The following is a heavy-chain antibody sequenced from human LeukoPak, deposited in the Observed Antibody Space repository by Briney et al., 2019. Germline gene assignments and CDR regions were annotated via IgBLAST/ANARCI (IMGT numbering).Heavy chain of an antibody. V-gene: IGHV3-48*02. CDR3: ARAPTLYSSGWSCFDY. D-gene: IGHD6-19*01. J-gene: IGHJ4*02. CDR2: INSGSSTI. CDR1: GFTFSSYS. Sequence: QTGGSLRLSCAASGFTFSSYSMNWVRQAPGKGLEWVSYINSGSSTIYYADSVKGRFTVSRDNAKNSLYLQMNSLRDEDTAVYYCARAPTLYSSGWSCFDYWGQGTLVTVSS.